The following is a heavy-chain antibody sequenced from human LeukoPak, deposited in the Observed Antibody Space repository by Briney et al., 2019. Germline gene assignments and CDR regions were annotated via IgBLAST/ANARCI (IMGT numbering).Heavy chain of an antibody. Sequence: GGSLRLSCAASGFTFRDHIMNWVRRAPGKGLEWVSSISSSSSHKYYADSMKGRFTISRDNAQNSLYLQMNSLRAEDTAVYYCAKDRYSYAFEYSDSWGQGTLVTVSS. CDR2: ISSSSSHK. V-gene: IGHV3-21*01. D-gene: IGHD5-18*01. CDR1: GFTFRDHI. J-gene: IGHJ4*02. CDR3: AKDRYSYAFEYSDS.